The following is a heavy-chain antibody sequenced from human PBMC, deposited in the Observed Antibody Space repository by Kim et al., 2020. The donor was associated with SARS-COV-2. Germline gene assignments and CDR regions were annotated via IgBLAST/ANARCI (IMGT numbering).Heavy chain of an antibody. CDR2: ISYDGSNK. CDR1: GFTFSSYG. CDR3: AKTVGYYDSSGYLADAFDI. D-gene: IGHD3-22*01. J-gene: IGHJ3*02. V-gene: IGHV3-30*18. Sequence: GGSLRLSCAASGFTFSSYGMHWVRQAPGKGLEWVAVISYDGSNKYYADSVKGRFTISRDNSKNTLYLQMNSLRAEDTAVYYCAKTVGYYDSSGYLADAFDIWGQGTMVTVSS.